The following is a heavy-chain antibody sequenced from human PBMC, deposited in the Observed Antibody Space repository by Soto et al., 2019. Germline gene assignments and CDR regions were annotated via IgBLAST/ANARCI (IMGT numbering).Heavy chain of an antibody. CDR2: IYYSGST. J-gene: IGHJ4*02. Sequence: ETLSLTCTVSGGSISSSSYYWGWIRQPPGKGLEWIGSIYYSGSTYYNPSLKSRVTISVDTSKNQFSLKLSSVTAADTAVYYCARHRTYDYIWGSYRSVDFWHFDHWGQGPLVTVSS. CDR3: ARHRTYDYIWGSYRSVDFWHFDH. CDR1: GGSISSSSYY. D-gene: IGHD3-16*02. V-gene: IGHV4-39*01.